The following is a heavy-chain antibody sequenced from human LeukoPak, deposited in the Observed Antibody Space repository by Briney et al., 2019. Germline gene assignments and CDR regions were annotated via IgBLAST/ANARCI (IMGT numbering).Heavy chain of an antibody. V-gene: IGHV3-23*01. J-gene: IGHJ4*02. CDR1: GFTFSTYA. D-gene: IGHD4-11*01. CDR2: ISGGGGST. Sequence: GGSLRLSCAASGFTFSTYAMSWVRQAPGKGLEWVSSISGGGGSTFYSDSVKGRFTISRDNSKNTLYLQMDSLRAEDTAVYYCAKYLYSTTPYLDYWGRGTLVTVPS. CDR3: AKYLYSTTPYLDY.